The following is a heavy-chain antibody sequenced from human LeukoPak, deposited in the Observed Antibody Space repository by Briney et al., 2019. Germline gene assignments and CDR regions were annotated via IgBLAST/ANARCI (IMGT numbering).Heavy chain of an antibody. CDR1: GFTFSSYE. J-gene: IGHJ4*02. Sequence: PGGSLRLSCAASGFTFSSYEMNWVRQAPGKGLEWVSSISSSSSYIYYADSVKGRFTISRDNAKNSLYLQMNSLRAEDTAVYYCAAITIFGVVINDYWGQGTLVTVSS. D-gene: IGHD3-3*01. V-gene: IGHV3-21*01. CDR3: AAITIFGVVINDY. CDR2: ISSSSSYI.